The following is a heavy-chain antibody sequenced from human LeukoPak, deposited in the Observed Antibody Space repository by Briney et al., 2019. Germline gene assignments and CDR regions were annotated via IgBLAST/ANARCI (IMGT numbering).Heavy chain of an antibody. D-gene: IGHD2-2*01. V-gene: IGHV3-66*01. J-gene: IGHJ6*02. Sequence: GGSLRLSCAASGFTVSSNYMSWVRQAPGKGLEWVSVIYSGGSTYYADSVKGRFTISRDNSKNTLYLQMNSLRAEDAAVYYCAREKYPYGMDVWGQGTTVTVSS. CDR3: AREKYPYGMDV. CDR2: IYSGGST. CDR1: GFTVSSNY.